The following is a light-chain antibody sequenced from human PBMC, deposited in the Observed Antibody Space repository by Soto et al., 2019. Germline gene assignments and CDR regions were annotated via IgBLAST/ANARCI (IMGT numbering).Light chain of an antibody. V-gene: IGLV2-23*01. J-gene: IGLJ1*01. Sequence: QSALTQPASVSGSPGQSITISCTGTSSDVGSYNLVSWYQQHPGKAPKLMIYEGSKRPSGVSNRFSGSKSGNTASLTISGLQAEDEADYYCCSYAGSITFYVFGIGTKVTVL. CDR3: CSYAGSITFYV. CDR1: SSDVGSYNL. CDR2: EGS.